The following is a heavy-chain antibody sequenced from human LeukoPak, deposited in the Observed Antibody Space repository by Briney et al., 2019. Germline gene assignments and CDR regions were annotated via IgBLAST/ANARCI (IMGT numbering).Heavy chain of an antibody. CDR2: ISSSSSYI. CDR1: GFTFSTYS. V-gene: IGHV3-21*01. J-gene: IGHJ5*02. D-gene: IGHD3-10*01. Sequence: GGSLRLSCVDSGFTFSTYSMNWVRQAPGKGLEWVSSISSSSSYIYYGDSVKGRFTISRDNAKNSLYLQMNSLRAEDTAVYYCARAVGYYGSGSYYNGRFDPWGQGTLVTVSS. CDR3: ARAVGYYGSGSYYNGRFDP.